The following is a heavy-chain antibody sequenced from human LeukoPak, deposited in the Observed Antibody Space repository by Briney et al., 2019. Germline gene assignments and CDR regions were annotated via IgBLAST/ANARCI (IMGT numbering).Heavy chain of an antibody. Sequence: PSETLSLTCTVSAAPITSYYWSWIRQPPGKGLEWIGYIYYSGSTNYDPSLKSRVAISVDTSKNQFSLRLSSVTAADTAVYYCARDHSFFGGLDYWGQGTLVTASS. CDR3: ARDHSFFGGLDY. CDR1: AAPITSYY. D-gene: IGHD4-23*01. V-gene: IGHV4-59*01. J-gene: IGHJ4*02. CDR2: IYYSGST.